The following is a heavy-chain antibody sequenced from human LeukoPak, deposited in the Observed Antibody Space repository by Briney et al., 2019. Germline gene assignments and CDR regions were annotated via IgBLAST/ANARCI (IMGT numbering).Heavy chain of an antibody. CDR2: ISSSSSYI. J-gene: IGHJ6*02. V-gene: IGHV3-21*01. CDR3: ARDFTSPFYYYYGMDV. D-gene: IGHD3-16*01. Sequence: GGSLRLSCAASGFTFSSYSMNWVRQAPGKGLEWVSSISSSSSYIYYADSVKGRFAISRDNAKNSLYLQMNSLRAEDTAVYYCARDFTSPFYYYYGMDVWGQGTTVTVSS. CDR1: GFTFSSYS.